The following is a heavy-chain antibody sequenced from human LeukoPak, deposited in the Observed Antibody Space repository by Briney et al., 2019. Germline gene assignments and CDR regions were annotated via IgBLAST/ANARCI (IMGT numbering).Heavy chain of an antibody. Sequence: GGSLRLSCAASGFTFSDYYMSWIRQAPGKGLEWVSYISSSSSCTNYADSVKGRFTISRDNAKNSLYLQMNSLRAEDTAEYYCARDTGGYSYGYPDYWGQGTLVTVSS. J-gene: IGHJ4*02. CDR1: GFTFSDYY. CDR3: ARDTGGYSYGYPDY. CDR2: ISSSSSCT. V-gene: IGHV3-11*06. D-gene: IGHD5-18*01.